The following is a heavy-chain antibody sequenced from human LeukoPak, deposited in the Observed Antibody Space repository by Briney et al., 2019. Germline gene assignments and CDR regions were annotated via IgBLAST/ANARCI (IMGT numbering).Heavy chain of an antibody. CDR1: GFTFSSFT. J-gene: IGHJ4*02. Sequence: GGSLRLSCAASGFTFSSFTMTWVRQAPGKGLEWVSTIGGSGASTYYAGSVKGRFTISRDNSKNTLSLQMNSLRAEDSPIYYCAKNYYGSGTMGGYWGQGTLVTVSS. CDR2: IGGSGAST. D-gene: IGHD3-10*01. V-gene: IGHV3-23*01. CDR3: AKNYYGSGTMGGY.